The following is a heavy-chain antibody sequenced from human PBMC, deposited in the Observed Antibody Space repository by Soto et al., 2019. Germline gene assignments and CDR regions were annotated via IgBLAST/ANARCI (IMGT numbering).Heavy chain of an antibody. D-gene: IGHD3-10*01. V-gene: IGHV3-23*01. Sequence: GGSPRLCCAACGFTVCSYAMSGVRQDPGKGLEWVSAISGSGGSTYYADSVKGRFTISRDNSKNTLHLQMNSLRAEDTAVYYCAKWGTMVRGVWRPFDYWGQGTLVTVSS. J-gene: IGHJ4*02. CDR1: GFTVCSYA. CDR2: ISGSGGST. CDR3: AKWGTMVRGVWRPFDY.